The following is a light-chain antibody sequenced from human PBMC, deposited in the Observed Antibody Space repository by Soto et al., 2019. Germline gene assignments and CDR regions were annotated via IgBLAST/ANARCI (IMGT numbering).Light chain of an antibody. CDR2: DAS. V-gene: IGKV1-33*01. CDR3: QQYGDLPLT. CDR1: QAVTNS. Sequence: DIQMTQSPSSLSASVGDRVTITCRASQAVTNSLNWYQQIPGKAPKLLIYDASNLETGVTSRFSGSGSGTDFTFTISGLQPDDFATYYCQQYGDLPLTFGGGTKVEIK. J-gene: IGKJ4*01.